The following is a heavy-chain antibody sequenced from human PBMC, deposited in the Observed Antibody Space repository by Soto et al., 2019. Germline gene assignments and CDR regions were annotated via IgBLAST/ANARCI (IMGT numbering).Heavy chain of an antibody. CDR1: GDTFTGYY. CDR3: ARDSDIVVVVADFSSFDY. V-gene: IGHV1-2*02. J-gene: IGHJ4*02. Sequence: ASVKVSCKASGDTFTGYYMHWVRQAAGQGREWMGWINPNSGGTNYAQKFQGRVTMTRDTSISTAYMELGRLRSDDTAVYYCARDSDIVVVVADFSSFDYWGQGTLVTVSS. D-gene: IGHD2-15*01. CDR2: INPNSGGT.